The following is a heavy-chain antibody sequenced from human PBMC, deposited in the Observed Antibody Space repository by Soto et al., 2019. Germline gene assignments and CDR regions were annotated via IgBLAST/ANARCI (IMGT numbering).Heavy chain of an antibody. CDR2: IYHSGST. Sequence: PSETLSLPCTVSGYSMSSGYYWGWIRQPPGKGLEWIGSIYHSGSTYYNPSLRSRVTISADTSKNQFSLRMNSMIAADTAVYYCARADPDASVGYWGQGTLVTVSS. CDR1: GYSMSSGYY. CDR3: ARADPDASVGY. V-gene: IGHV4-38-2*02. D-gene: IGHD2-15*01. J-gene: IGHJ4*02.